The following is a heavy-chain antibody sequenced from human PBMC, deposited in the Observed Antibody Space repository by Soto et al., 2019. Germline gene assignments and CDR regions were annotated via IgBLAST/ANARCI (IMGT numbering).Heavy chain of an antibody. CDR2: ISYDGSKK. CDR1: GFTFISYA. J-gene: IGHJ4*02. D-gene: IGHD3-10*01. Sequence: QVQLVESGGGVVQPGRSLRLSCAASGFTFISYAMHWVRQAPGKGLEWVAVISYDGSKKYYADSVKGRFTISRDNSKNTLYLQMNSLSAEDTAVYYCARGDVLLWFGDLNVDYWGQGTLVTVSS. CDR3: ARGDVLLWFGDLNVDY. V-gene: IGHV3-30-3*01.